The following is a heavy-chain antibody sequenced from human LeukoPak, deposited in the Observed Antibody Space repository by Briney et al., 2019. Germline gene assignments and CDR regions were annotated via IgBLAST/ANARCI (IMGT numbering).Heavy chain of an antibody. CDR1: GGSISSSSYY. D-gene: IGHD3-22*01. V-gene: IGHV4-39*01. Sequence: SETLSLTCTVSGGSISSSSYYWGWIRQPPGKGLEWIGSIYYSGSTYYNPSLKSRVTISVDTSKNQFSLKLSSVTAAHTAVYYCASRSADYYDSSGYYPFDYWGQGTLVTVSS. CDR2: IYYSGST. CDR3: ASRSADYYDSSGYYPFDY. J-gene: IGHJ4*02.